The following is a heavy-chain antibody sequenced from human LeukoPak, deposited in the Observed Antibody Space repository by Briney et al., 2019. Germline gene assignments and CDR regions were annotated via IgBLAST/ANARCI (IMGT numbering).Heavy chain of an antibody. J-gene: IGHJ4*02. V-gene: IGHV3-30-3*01. CDR1: GFTFSSYA. CDR3: ARESGDTYDILDY. CDR2: ISYDGSNK. D-gene: IGHD3-9*01. Sequence: GGSLRLSCAASGFTFSSYAMHWVRQAPGKGLEWVAVISYDGSNKYYADSVKGRFTISRDNSKNTLYLQMNSLRAEDTAVYYCARESGDTYDILDYWGQGTLVTVSS.